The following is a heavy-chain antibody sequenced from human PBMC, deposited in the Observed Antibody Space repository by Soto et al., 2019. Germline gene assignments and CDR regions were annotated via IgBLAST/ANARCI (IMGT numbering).Heavy chain of an antibody. V-gene: IGHV3-23*01. CDR1: GFTFSIYA. Sequence: GGSLRLSCAASGFTFSIYAMSWVRQAPGKGLEWVSAIGGSGGSTYYADPVKGRFTISSDNSKNTPYLQMNSLRAEDTAVYYCAKPPDFSGAMDVWGKGTTVTVSS. J-gene: IGHJ6*03. CDR3: AKPPDFSGAMDV. D-gene: IGHD3-3*01. CDR2: IGGSGGST.